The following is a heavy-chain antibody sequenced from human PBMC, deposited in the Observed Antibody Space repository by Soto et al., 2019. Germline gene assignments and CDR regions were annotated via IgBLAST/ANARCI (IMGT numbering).Heavy chain of an antibody. Sequence: GGSLRLSCAASGFTFSSYSMNWVRQAPGKGLEWVSSISSSSSYIYYADSVKGRFTISRDNAKNSLYLQMNSLRAEDTAVYYCAREHTIFGVALYYFDYWGQGTLVTVSS. V-gene: IGHV3-21*01. D-gene: IGHD3-3*01. J-gene: IGHJ4*02. CDR2: ISSSSSYI. CDR1: GFTFSSYS. CDR3: AREHTIFGVALYYFDY.